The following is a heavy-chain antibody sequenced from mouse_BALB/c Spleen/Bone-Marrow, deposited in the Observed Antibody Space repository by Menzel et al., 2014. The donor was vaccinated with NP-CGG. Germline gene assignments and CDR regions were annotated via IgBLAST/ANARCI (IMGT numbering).Heavy chain of an antibody. CDR3: AVYYYGSSSFAY. CDR2: IDPANGNT. V-gene: IGHV14-3*02. CDR1: GFNIKDTY. J-gene: IGHJ3*01. D-gene: IGHD1-1*01. Sequence: VQLQQSGAELVKPGASVKLSCTASGFNIKDTYMHWVKQRPEQGLEWIGRIDPANGNTKYDPKFQGKATITADTSSNTAYQQLSSLTSEDTAVYYCAVYYYGSSSFAYWGQGTLVTVSA.